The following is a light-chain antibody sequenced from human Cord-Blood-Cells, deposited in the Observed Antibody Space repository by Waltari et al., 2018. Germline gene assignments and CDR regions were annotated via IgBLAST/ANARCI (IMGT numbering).Light chain of an antibody. V-gene: IGLV4-69*01. J-gene: IGLJ3*02. Sequence: QLVLTQSPSASASLGASVKLTCTLSSGHSSYAIAWHQQQPEKGPRYLMKLNSDGSHSKGDGIPERFSGSSSGSDRYLTISSLQSEDEADYYCQTWGTGIRVFGGGTKLTVL. CDR3: QTWGTGIRV. CDR1: SGHSSYA. CDR2: LNSDGSH.